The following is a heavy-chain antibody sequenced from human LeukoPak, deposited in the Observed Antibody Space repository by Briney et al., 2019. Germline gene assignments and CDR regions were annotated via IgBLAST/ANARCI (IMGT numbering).Heavy chain of an antibody. CDR3: AGSGYSGYDLNY. CDR2: INHSGST. J-gene: IGHJ4*02. D-gene: IGHD5-12*01. Sequence: PSETLSLTCAVYGGSFSGYYGSWIRQPPGKGLEWIGEINHSGSTNYNPSLKSRVTISVDTSKNQFSLKLSSVTAADTAVYYCAGSGYSGYDLNYWGQGTLVTVSS. V-gene: IGHV4-34*01. CDR1: GGSFSGYY.